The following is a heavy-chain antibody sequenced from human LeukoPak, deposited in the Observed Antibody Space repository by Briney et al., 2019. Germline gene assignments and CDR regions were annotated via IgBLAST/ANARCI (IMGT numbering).Heavy chain of an antibody. V-gene: IGHV4-34*01. Sequence: SETLSLTCAVYGGSFSGYYWSWIRQPPGKGLEWIGEINHSRSTNYNPSLKSRVTISVDTSKNQFSLKLSSVTAADTAVYYCARGRNYWGQGTLVTVSS. J-gene: IGHJ4*02. CDR3: ARGRNY. CDR1: GGSFSGYY. CDR2: INHSRST.